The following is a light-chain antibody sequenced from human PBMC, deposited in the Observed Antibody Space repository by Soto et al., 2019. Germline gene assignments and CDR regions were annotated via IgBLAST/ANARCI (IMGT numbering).Light chain of an antibody. CDR3: QSYNDWPFA. CDR2: GVS. CDR1: ESLFGF. Sequence: DIVLTQSPPTLSVSPGDRVTLSCRASESLFGFLAWYQQKPGQAPRLLMYGVSTRATGIPARSSGGGSATDFTLTISSLQSEDSAFYFCQSYNDWPFASGLGTRLEI. V-gene: IGKV3-15*01. J-gene: IGKJ2*01.